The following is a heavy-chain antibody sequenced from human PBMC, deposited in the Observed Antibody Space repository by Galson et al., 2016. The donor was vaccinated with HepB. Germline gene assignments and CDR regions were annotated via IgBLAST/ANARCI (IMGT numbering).Heavy chain of an antibody. CDR1: GASFSGYY. Sequence: SETLSLTCAVYGASFSGYYWSWIRQPPGKGLEWIGEINYSGSTNYNPSLKSRVTISVDTSKNQFSLKLSSVTAADTAVYYCARGDNPDYGDYASAYYYMDGWGKGTTVTVSS. V-gene: IGHV4-34*01. J-gene: IGHJ6*03. CDR3: ARGDNPDYGDYASAYYYMDG. D-gene: IGHD4-17*01. CDR2: INYSGST.